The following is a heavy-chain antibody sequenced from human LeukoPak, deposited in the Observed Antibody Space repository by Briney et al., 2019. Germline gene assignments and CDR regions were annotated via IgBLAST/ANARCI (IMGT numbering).Heavy chain of an antibody. CDR2: ISGSGGST. J-gene: IGHJ4*02. CDR3: ARDQGGKLSAFYFDY. Sequence: GGSPRLSCAASGFTFSSCAMNWVRQAPGKGLEWVSAISGSGGSTYYADSVKGRFTISRDNSKNTLYLQMNSLRAEDTAVYYCARDQGGKLSAFYFDYWGQGTLVTVSS. CDR1: GFTFSSCA. V-gene: IGHV3-23*01. D-gene: IGHD1-26*01.